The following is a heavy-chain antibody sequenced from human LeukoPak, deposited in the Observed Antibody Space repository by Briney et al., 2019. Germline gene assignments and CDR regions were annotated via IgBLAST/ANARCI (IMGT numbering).Heavy chain of an antibody. Sequence: GGSLRLSPAASGFTFSTCNMHWVRPAPGKGLEWVAVVSKDGTNKFYADSVRGRFTISRDNSKNTLYLQMNSLRGEDTAFYYCARRPPSLAGLGYWGEGTLVTVSS. D-gene: IGHD6-19*01. CDR2: VSKDGTNK. CDR1: GFTFSTCN. CDR3: ARRPPSLAGLGY. J-gene: IGHJ4*02. V-gene: IGHV3-30*01.